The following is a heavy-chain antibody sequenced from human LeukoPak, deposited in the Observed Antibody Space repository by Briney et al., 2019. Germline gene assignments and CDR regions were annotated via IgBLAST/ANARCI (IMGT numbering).Heavy chain of an antibody. CDR2: IIPIFGTA. Sequence: SVKVSCKASGYTFTSYGISWVRQAPGQGLEWMGGIIPIFGTANYAQKFQGRVTITADESTSTAYMELSSLRPEDTAVYYCARVRAYYDSSGYFDYWGQGTLVTVSS. CDR3: ARVRAYYDSSGYFDY. J-gene: IGHJ4*02. CDR1: GYTFTSYG. D-gene: IGHD3-22*01. V-gene: IGHV1-69*13.